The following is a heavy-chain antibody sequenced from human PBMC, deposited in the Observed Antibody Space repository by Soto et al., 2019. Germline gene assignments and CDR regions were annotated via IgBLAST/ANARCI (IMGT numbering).Heavy chain of an antibody. J-gene: IGHJ2*01. CDR2: IYYSGST. V-gene: IGHV4-30-4*01. D-gene: IGHD2-21*02. Sequence: QVQLQESGPGLVKPSQTLSLTCTVSGGSISSGDYYWSWIRQPPGKGLEWIGYIYYSGSTYYNPSLRSRVTISVDTSKNQFSLKPSSVTAADTAVYYCARVSCRAGDCYSEYFDLWGRGTLVTVSS. CDR3: ARVSCRAGDCYSEYFDL. CDR1: GGSISSGDYY.